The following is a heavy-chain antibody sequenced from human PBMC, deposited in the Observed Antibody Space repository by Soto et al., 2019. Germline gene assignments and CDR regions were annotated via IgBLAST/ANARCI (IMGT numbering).Heavy chain of an antibody. CDR1: GFTFSSYA. D-gene: IGHD2-15*01. J-gene: IGHJ4*02. CDR2: ISGSGGST. Sequence: EVQLLESGGGLVQPGGSLRLSCAASGFTFSSYAMSWVRQAPGKGMEWAAAISGSGGSTYYADSVKGRFTISRENSKNTLYLQMNSLRAEDAAVYYCAKDLVGSNADYYDYWGQGTLVTVSS. V-gene: IGHV3-23*01. CDR3: AKDLVGSNADYYDY.